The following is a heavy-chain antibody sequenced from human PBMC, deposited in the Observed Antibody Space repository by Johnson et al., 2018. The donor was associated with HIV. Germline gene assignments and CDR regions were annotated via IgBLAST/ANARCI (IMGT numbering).Heavy chain of an antibody. D-gene: IGHD3-3*01. Sequence: VQLVESGGGLVQPGRSLRLSCAASGFTFDDYAMHWVRQAPGKGLEWVSGISWNSGSIGYADSVKGRFTISRDNAKNSLYLQMNSLRAEDTALYYCAKGSGGSGYIYRGAFDIWGQGTMVTVSS. CDR3: AKGSGGSGYIYRGAFDI. CDR2: ISWNSGSI. J-gene: IGHJ3*02. V-gene: IGHV3-9*01. CDR1: GFTFDDYA.